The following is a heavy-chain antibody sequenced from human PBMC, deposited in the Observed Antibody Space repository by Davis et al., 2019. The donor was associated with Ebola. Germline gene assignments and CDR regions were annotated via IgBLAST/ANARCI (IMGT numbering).Heavy chain of an antibody. V-gene: IGHV3-74*01. D-gene: IGHD3-16*01. CDR3: AKDMTHGYYYGMDV. CDR1: GFTFSRHW. J-gene: IGHJ6*04. CDR2: ISGDGSRT. Sequence: HTGGSLRLSCAASGFTFSRHWMHWVRHVPGKGLVWVSRISGDGSRTTYADSVKGRFTISRDNAKNTLYLQMNSLRAEDTALYYCAKDMTHGYYYGMDVWGKGITVTVSS.